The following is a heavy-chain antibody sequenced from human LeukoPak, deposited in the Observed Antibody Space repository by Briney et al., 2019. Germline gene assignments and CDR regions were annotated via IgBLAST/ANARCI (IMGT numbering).Heavy chain of an antibody. V-gene: IGHV1-46*01. CDR1: GYTFTSYY. CDR2: INPSGGST. Sequence: ASVKVSCKASGYTFTSYYMHWVRQAPGQGLEWMGIINPSGGSTSYAQKFQGRDTMTRDMSTSTVYMELSSLRSEDTAVYYCATSQRDIVVGGFDPWGQGTLVTVSS. D-gene: IGHD2-2*01. CDR3: ATSQRDIVVGGFDP. J-gene: IGHJ5*02.